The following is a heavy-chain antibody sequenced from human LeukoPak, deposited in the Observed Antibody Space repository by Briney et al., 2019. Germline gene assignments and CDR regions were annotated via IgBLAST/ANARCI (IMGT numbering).Heavy chain of an antibody. D-gene: IGHD1-14*01. Sequence: GGSLRLSCAASGFIFSSYSMDWVRQAPGKGLEWVSYISSGGSTIYYADSVKGRFTIPRDNAKNSLYLQMNSLGDEDTAVYYCVRDDAGTDHYYYGMDVWGQGTTVTVSS. CDR1: GFIFSSYS. CDR3: VRDDAGTDHYYYGMDV. V-gene: IGHV3-48*02. CDR2: ISSGGSTI. J-gene: IGHJ6*02.